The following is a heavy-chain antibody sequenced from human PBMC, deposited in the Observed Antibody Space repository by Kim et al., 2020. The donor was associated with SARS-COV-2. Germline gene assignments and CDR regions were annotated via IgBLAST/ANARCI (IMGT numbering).Heavy chain of an antibody. D-gene: IGHD6-19*01. J-gene: IGHJ4*02. Sequence: SETLSLTCTVSGGSISSYYWSWIRQPPGKGLEWIGYIYYSGSTNYNPSLKSRVTISVDTSKNQFSLKLSSVTAADTAVYYCARARERSGWYYYWGQGTLVTVSS. CDR3: ARARERSGWYYY. V-gene: IGHV4-59*01. CDR1: GGSISSYY. CDR2: IYYSGST.